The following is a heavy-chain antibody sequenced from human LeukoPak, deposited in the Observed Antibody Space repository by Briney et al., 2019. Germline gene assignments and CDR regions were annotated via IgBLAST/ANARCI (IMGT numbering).Heavy chain of an antibody. CDR1: GYTFTSYG. J-gene: IGHJ4*02. D-gene: IGHD6-13*01. V-gene: IGHV1-18*01. CDR2: ISAYNGNT. Sequence: ASVKVSWKASGYTFTSYGISWVRQAPGQGLEWMGWISAYNGNTNYAQKLQGRVTMTTDTSTSTAYMELRSLRSDDTAVYYCARVRYSSSSTPNDYWGQGTLVTVSS. CDR3: ARVRYSSSSTPNDY.